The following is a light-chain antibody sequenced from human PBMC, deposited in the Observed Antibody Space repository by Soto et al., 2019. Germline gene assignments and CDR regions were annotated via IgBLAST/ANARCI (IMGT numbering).Light chain of an antibody. V-gene: IGKV3-20*01. CDR2: GAS. CDR1: QSVSSSY. Sequence: EIVLTQSPGTLSLSPGERATLSCRASQSVSSSYLAWYQQKPGHAPSLVIYGASSRATGIPDRFSGRGSGTAFTLTISRLEPEDFAVYFCQQYGSSPQTFGQGTKVEIK. CDR3: QQYGSSPQT. J-gene: IGKJ1*01.